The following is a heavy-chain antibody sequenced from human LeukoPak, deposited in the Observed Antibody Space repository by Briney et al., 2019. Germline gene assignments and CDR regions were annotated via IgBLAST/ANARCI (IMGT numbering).Heavy chain of an antibody. CDR3: AKDSGWFGELLALDY. CDR2: ISGDGGST. D-gene: IGHD3-10*01. V-gene: IGHV3-43*02. CDR1: GFTFDDYA. Sequence: GGSLRLSRAASGFTFDDYAMHWVRQVPGKGLEWVSLISGDGGSTYYADSVKGRFTISRDNSKNSLHLQMNSLRTEDTALYYCAKDSGWFGELLALDYWGQGTLVTVSS. J-gene: IGHJ4*02.